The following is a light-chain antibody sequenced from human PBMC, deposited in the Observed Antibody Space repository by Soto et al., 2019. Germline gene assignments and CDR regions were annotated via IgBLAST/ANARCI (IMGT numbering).Light chain of an antibody. CDR2: DAS. J-gene: IGKJ5*01. Sequence: EIVLTQSPGTLSLSPGERATLSCRASQRVSSSTYLAWYQQRPGQAPRLLIYDASSRATGIPDRFSGSVSGTDFTLTICRLEPEDFAVYYCQQYGNSPITFGQGTRLEIK. CDR1: QRVSSSTY. V-gene: IGKV3-20*01. CDR3: QQYGNSPIT.